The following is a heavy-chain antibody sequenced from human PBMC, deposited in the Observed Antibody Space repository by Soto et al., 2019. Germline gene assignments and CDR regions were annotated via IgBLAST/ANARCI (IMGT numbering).Heavy chain of an antibody. Sequence: PGGSLGLSCTASGVTLGDSAMAWFRQAPGKGLEWVGCIRSKANSGTTEYAASVKGRFTISRDDSKNTAYLQMNSLKTEDTAVYYCTRHTIDYWGQGTLVTVSS. CDR1: GVTLGDSA. D-gene: IGHD1-26*01. CDR2: IRSKANSGTT. CDR3: TRHTIDY. J-gene: IGHJ4*02. V-gene: IGHV3-73*01.